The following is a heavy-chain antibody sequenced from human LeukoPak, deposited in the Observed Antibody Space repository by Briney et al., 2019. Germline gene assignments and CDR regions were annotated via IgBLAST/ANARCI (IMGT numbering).Heavy chain of an antibody. J-gene: IGHJ4*02. V-gene: IGHV6-1*01. CDR2: TYYRSKWYN. CDR1: GDSVSSNSAA. Sequence: SQTLSLTCAISGDSVSSNSAAWNWIRQSQSRGLEWLGRTYYRSKWYNDYAVSVKGRIAINPDTSKNQFSLQLNSVTPEDTAVYYCARAKGRSPLFDYGGQGTLVTVSS. D-gene: IGHD6-13*01. CDR3: ARAKGRSPLFDY.